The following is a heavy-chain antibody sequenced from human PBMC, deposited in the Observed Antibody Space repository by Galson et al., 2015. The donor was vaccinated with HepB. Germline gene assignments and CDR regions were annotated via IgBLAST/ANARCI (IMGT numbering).Heavy chain of an antibody. CDR3: ARVEAPYYYDSRGYLY. J-gene: IGHJ4*02. D-gene: IGHD3-22*01. CDR2: INPSGGST. V-gene: IGHV1-46*01. Sequence: SCKASGYTFTGYYMHWVRQAPGQGLEWMGIINPSGGSTSYAQKFQGRVTMTRDTSTSTVYMELSSLRSEDTAVYYCARVEAPYYYDSRGYLYWGQGALVTVSS. CDR1: GYTFTGYY.